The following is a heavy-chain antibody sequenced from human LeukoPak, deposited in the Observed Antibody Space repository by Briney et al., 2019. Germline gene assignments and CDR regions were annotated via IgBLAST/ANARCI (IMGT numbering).Heavy chain of an antibody. CDR2: MYYSGST. Sequence: PSETLSLTCTVSGGSISSGDYYWSWIRQPPGKGLEWIGYMYYSGSTYYNPSLKSRVTISVDTSKNQFSLKLSSVTAADTAVYYCARGAYQRGATGDDAFDIWGQGTMVTVSS. V-gene: IGHV4-30-4*01. CDR3: ARGAYQRGATGDDAFDI. D-gene: IGHD1-26*01. J-gene: IGHJ3*02. CDR1: GGSISSGDYY.